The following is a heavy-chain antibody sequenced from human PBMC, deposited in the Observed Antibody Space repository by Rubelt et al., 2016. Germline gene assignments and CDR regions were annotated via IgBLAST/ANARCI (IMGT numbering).Heavy chain of an antibody. CDR1: GYTFTMYV. D-gene: IGHD1-1*01. CDR2: INAGLGYT. V-gene: IGHV1-3*01. J-gene: IGHJ4*02. CDR3: ARDWVGTTDFDY. Sequence: GASVKVSCKASGYTFTMYVIHWVRQAPGQSLEWMALINAGLGYTKYSQEFQGRVTITRDTSARTVYMELSSLRSEDTAVYYCARDWVGTTDFDYWGQGTLVTVSS.